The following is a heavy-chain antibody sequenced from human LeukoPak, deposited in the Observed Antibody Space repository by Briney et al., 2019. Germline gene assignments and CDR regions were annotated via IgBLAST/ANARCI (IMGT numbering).Heavy chain of an antibody. CDR2: ISPHNGNT. D-gene: IGHD4-17*01. J-gene: IGHJ4*02. CDR1: GYTFISYG. CDR3: ARAFEDGDYYAGEDY. Sequence: ASVKVSCKASGYTFISYGISWVRQAPGQGLEWMGWISPHNGNTNYAQSLQGRVTMTTDTSTSTAYMELRSLRSDDTAVYFCARAFEDGDYYAGEDYWGQGTLVTASS. V-gene: IGHV1-18*01.